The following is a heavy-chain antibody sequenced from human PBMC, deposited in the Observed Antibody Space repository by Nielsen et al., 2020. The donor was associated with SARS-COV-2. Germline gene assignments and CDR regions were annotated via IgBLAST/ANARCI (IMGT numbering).Heavy chain of an antibody. D-gene: IGHD1-26*01. V-gene: IGHV4-61*01. Sequence: SETLSLTCTVSGGSVSSGSYYWSWIRQPPGKGLEWIGYIYYSGSTNYNPSLKSRVTISVDTSKNQFSLKLNSVTAADTAVYYCARDRSGSYYVSSGMDVWGQGTTVTVSS. CDR2: IYYSGST. CDR1: GGSVSSGSYY. J-gene: IGHJ6*02. CDR3: ARDRSGSYYVSSGMDV.